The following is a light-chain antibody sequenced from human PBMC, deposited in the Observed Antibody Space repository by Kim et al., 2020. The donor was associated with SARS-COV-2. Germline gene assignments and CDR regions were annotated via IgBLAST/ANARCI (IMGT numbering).Light chain of an antibody. Sequence: GQRVTISCYGSSSNIGSNYVYWYQQVPGTAPKLLIFRNNQRPSGVPDRISGSKSGTSASLAISGLRSEDEADYYCAARDDSLSGYVFGTGTKVTVL. CDR2: RNN. V-gene: IGLV1-47*01. J-gene: IGLJ1*01. CDR3: AARDDSLSGYV. CDR1: SSNIGSNY.